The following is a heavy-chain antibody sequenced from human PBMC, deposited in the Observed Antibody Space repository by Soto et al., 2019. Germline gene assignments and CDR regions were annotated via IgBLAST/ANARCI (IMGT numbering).Heavy chain of an antibody. D-gene: IGHD2-15*01. CDR1: GGSFRREA. Sequence: QVQLVQSGAEVKKPGSSVKVSCKASGGSFRREAINWVRQAPGQGPEWMGGILPFFGTADYAQKVQGRVTLTADVSTTTVYMELGSMRFEDAAVYYCARRHEFGGNSDAFDVWGQGTMVIVSS. CDR2: ILPFFGTA. J-gene: IGHJ3*01. CDR3: ARRHEFGGNSDAFDV. V-gene: IGHV1-69*12.